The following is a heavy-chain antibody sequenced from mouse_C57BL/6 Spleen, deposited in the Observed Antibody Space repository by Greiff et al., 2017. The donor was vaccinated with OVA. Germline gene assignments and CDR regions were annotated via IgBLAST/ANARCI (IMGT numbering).Heavy chain of an antibody. J-gene: IGHJ2*01. CDR3: ARDGDYGSRFDY. CDR2: ISYDGSN. CDR1: GYSITSGYY. V-gene: IGHV3-6*01. Sequence: EVKLMESGPGLVKPSQSLSLTCSVTGYSITSGYYWNWIRQFPGNKLEWMGYISYDGSNNYNPSLKNRISITRDTSKNQFFLKLNSVTTEDTATYYCARDGDYGSRFDYWGQGTTLTVSS. D-gene: IGHD1-1*01.